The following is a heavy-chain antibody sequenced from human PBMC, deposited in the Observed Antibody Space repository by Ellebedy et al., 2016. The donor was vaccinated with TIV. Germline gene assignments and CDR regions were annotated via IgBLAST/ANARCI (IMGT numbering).Heavy chain of an antibody. J-gene: IGHJ4*02. Sequence: GGSLRLXXAASGFTFSSYWMSWVRQAPGKGLEWVANIKQDGSEKYYVDSVKGRFTISRDNAKNSLYLQMNSLRAEDTAVYYCASGINYYGSGIPDYWGQGTLVTVSS. CDR1: GFTFSSYW. D-gene: IGHD3-10*01. V-gene: IGHV3-7*01. CDR2: IKQDGSEK. CDR3: ASGINYYGSGIPDY.